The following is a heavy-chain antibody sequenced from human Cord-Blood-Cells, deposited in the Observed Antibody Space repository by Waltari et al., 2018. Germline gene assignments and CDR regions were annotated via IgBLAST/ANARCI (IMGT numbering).Heavy chain of an antibody. CDR1: GGPLSSSNG. D-gene: IGHD6-6*01. V-gene: IGHV4-4*02. CDR2: IYHSGST. J-gene: IGHJ1*01. Sequence: QLQESGPGLVKPSGTLSLTCAVSGGPLSSSNGWSWVRQPPGKGLEWIGEIYHSGSTNYNPSLKSRVTISVDKSKNQFSLKLSSVTAADTAVYYCARDRIAARRYFQHWGQGTLVTVSS. CDR3: ARDRIAARRYFQH.